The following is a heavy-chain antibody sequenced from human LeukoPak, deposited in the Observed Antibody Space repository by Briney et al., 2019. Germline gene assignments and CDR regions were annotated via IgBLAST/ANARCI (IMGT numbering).Heavy chain of an antibody. CDR3: ASPAMTYSSSGDFDY. J-gene: IGHJ4*02. D-gene: IGHD6-6*01. CDR1: GYTFTGYY. Sequence: ASVKVSCKASGYTFTGYYMHWVRQAPGQGLEWMGWINPNSGGTNYAQKFQGRVTMTRDTSISTAYMELSGLRSDDTAVYYCASPAMTYSSSGDFDYWGQGTLVTVSS. CDR2: INPNSGGT. V-gene: IGHV1-2*02.